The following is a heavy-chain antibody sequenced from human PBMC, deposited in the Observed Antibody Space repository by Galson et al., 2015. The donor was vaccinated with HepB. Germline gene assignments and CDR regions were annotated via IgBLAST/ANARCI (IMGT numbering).Heavy chain of an antibody. V-gene: IGHV3-30-3*01. CDR2: ISYDGSNK. CDR1: GFTFSSYA. Sequence: SLRLSCAASGFTFSSYAMHWVRQAPGKGLEWVAVISYDGSNKYYADSVRGRFTISRDNSKNTLYLQMNSLRAEDTAVYYCAREGWIQLSSAFDIWGQGTMVTVSS. D-gene: IGHD5-18*01. J-gene: IGHJ3*02. CDR3: AREGWIQLSSAFDI.